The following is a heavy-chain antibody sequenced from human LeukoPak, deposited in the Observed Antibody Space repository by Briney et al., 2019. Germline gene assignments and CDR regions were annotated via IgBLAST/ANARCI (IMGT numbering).Heavy chain of an antibody. D-gene: IGHD5-24*01. CDR3: ASPGYNYFVGY. Sequence: PGGSLRLSCAASGFTFSGYAMSWVRQAPGKGLEWVSAISGSGGSTYYADSVKGQFTISRDNSKNTLYLQMNSLRAEDTAVYYCASPGYNYFVGYWGQGTLVTVSS. CDR2: ISGSGGST. J-gene: IGHJ4*02. V-gene: IGHV3-23*01. CDR1: GFTFSGYA.